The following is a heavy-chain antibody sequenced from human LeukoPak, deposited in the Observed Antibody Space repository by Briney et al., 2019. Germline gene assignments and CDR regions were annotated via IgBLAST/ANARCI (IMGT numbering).Heavy chain of an antibody. Sequence: GASVKVSCKASEYTFTSYDINWVRQATGQGLEWMGWMNPNSGNTGYAQKFQARVTMTRNTSISTAYMELSSLRSEDTAVYYCARGPTDYDILTCYYLGLQDYYYYGMDVWGQGTTVTVSS. CDR3: ARGPTDYDILTCYYLGLQDYYYYGMDV. V-gene: IGHV1-8*01. CDR1: EYTFTSYD. J-gene: IGHJ6*02. CDR2: MNPNSGNT. D-gene: IGHD3-9*01.